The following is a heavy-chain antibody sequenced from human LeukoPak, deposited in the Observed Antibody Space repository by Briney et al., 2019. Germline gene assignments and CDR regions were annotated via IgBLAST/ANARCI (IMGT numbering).Heavy chain of an antibody. Sequence: SETLSLTCTVSGVSTSDSYWSWIRQPPGKGLEWIGYIFHTGDSHHNPSFRRRVSISLATSKDPISLRLTSVTAADTAVYYCAGHRFASPLDSWGQGTLVTVSS. V-gene: IGHV4-59*08. CDR2: IFHTGDS. CDR3: AGHRFASPLDS. CDR1: GVSTSDSY. J-gene: IGHJ4*02. D-gene: IGHD3-10*01.